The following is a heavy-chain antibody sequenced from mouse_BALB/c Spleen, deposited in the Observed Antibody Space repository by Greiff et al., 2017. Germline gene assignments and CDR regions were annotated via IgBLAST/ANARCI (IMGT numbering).Heavy chain of an antibody. D-gene: IGHD3-2*01. CDR2: ILPGSGST. CDR3: ARKGTARATFAY. CDR1: GYTFSSYW. V-gene: IGHV1-9*01. J-gene: IGHJ3*01. Sequence: VQLQQSGAELMKPGASVKISCKATGYTFSSYWIEWVKQRPGHGLEWIGEILPGSGSTNYNEKFKGKATFTADTSSNTAYMQLSSLTSEDSAVYYCARKGTARATFAYWGQGTLVTVSA.